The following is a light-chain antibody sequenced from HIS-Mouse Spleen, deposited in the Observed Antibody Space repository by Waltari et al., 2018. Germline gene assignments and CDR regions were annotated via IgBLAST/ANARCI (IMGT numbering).Light chain of an antibody. CDR2: EDS. CDR1: ALPKKY. J-gene: IGLJ2*01. Sequence: SYDLTQPPSVSVSPGQTARTTCSGDALPKKYAYWYQQKSGQAPVLVIDEDSKRPSGIPERFSGSSSGTMATLTISGAQVEDEADYYCYSTDSSGNHRVFGGGTKLTVL. CDR3: YSTDSSGNHRV. V-gene: IGLV3-10*01.